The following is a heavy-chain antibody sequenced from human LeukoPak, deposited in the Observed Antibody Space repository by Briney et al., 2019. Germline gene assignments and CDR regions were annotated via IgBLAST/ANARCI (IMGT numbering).Heavy chain of an antibody. Sequence: ASVKVSCKASGGTFSDYALNWVRQAPGQGLEWMGWINTNTGNPTYAQGFTGRFVFSLDTSVSTAYLQISSLKAEDTAVYYCARAGGARTGIAAAGDYWGQGTLVTVSS. D-gene: IGHD6-13*01. CDR1: GGTFSDYA. CDR3: ARAGGARTGIAAAGDY. J-gene: IGHJ4*02. V-gene: IGHV7-4-1*02. CDR2: INTNTGNP.